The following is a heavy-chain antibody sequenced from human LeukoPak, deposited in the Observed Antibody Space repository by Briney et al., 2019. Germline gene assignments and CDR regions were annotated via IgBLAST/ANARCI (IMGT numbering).Heavy chain of an antibody. J-gene: IGHJ4*02. CDR3: ARDQVGEYCFDY. CDR2: ISWNSGSI. V-gene: IGHV3-9*01. D-gene: IGHD3-10*01. Sequence: GRSLRLSCAASGFTFDDYAMHWVRQAPGKGLEWVSGISWNSGSIGYADSVKGRFTISRDNAQNSLFLHMNSLRAEDTAVYYCARDQVGEYCFDYWGQGTLVTVSS. CDR1: GFTFDDYA.